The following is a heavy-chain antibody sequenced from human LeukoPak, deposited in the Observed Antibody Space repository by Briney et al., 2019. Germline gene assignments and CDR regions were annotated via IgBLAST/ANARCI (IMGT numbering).Heavy chain of an antibody. V-gene: IGHV4-59*01. CDR2: IYYSGST. Sequence: SETLSLTCTVSGGSISSYYWSWIRQPPGKGLEWIGYIYYSGSTNYNPSLKSRVTISVDTSKNQFSLELSSVTAADTAVYYCALGSVPATYYYYYMDVWGKGTTVTVSS. CDR3: ALGSVPATYYYYYMDV. D-gene: IGHD2-2*01. CDR1: GGSISSYY. J-gene: IGHJ6*03.